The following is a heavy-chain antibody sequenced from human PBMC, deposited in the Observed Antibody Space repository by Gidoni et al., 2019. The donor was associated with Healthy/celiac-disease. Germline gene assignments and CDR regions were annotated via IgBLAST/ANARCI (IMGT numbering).Heavy chain of an antibody. CDR2: IIPIFGTA. D-gene: IGHD5-12*01. J-gene: IGHJ6*02. V-gene: IGHV1-69*01. CDR3: ARGRDSGYDSPYYYGMDV. CDR1: GGTFSSYA. Sequence: QVQLVQSGAAVKKPGSSVKVSCKASGGTFSSYAISWVRQAPGQGLEWLGGIIPIFGTANYAQKFQGRVTITADESTSTAYKELSSLRSEETAVYYCARGRDSGYDSPYYYGMDVWGQGTTVTVSS.